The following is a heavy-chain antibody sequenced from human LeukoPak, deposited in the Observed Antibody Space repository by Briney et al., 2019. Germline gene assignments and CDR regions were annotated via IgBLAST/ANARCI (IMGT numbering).Heavy chain of an antibody. J-gene: IGHJ4*02. CDR3: ARVPVVEMATISDY. Sequence: SETLSLTCAVSGYSISSGYYWGWIRQPPGKGLEWIGSIYHSGSTYYNPSLKGRVTISVDTSKNQFSLKLSSVTAADTAVYYCARVPVVEMATISDYWGQGTLVTVSS. D-gene: IGHD5-24*01. CDR2: IYHSGST. CDR1: GYSISSGYY. V-gene: IGHV4-38-2*01.